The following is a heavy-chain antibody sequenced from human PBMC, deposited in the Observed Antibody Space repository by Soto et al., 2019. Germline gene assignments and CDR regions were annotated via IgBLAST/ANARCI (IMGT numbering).Heavy chain of an antibody. CDR3: ARGPYGDFYQFDY. J-gene: IGHJ4*02. Sequence: SETLSLTCTVSGGSISSYYWSWIRQPPGKGLEWIGYIYYTGSTNYNPSLKSRVTISVDTSKNHFSLKLSSVTAADTAVYYCARGPYGDFYQFDYWGQGTLVTVSS. CDR1: GGSISSYY. V-gene: IGHV4-59*01. D-gene: IGHD4-17*01. CDR2: IYYTGST.